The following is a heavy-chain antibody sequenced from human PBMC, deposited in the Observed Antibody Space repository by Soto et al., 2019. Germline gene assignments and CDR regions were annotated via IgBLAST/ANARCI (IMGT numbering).Heavy chain of an antibody. V-gene: IGHV4-61*01. CDR3: ARSNAYYVVWSGYFDY. D-gene: IGHD3-3*01. CDR2: IYYSGST. CDR1: GGSVSSGSYY. J-gene: IGHJ4*02. Sequence: QVQLQESGPGLVKPSETLSLTCTVSGGSVSSGSYYWNWIRQPPGKGLEWIGYIYYSGSTNYNPSLKSRVTISVDTSKNQFSLKLSSVTAADTAVYYCARSNAYYVVWSGYFDYWGQGTLVTVSS.